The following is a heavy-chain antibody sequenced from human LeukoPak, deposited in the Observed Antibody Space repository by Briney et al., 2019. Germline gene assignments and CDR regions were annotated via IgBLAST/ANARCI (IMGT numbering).Heavy chain of an antibody. D-gene: IGHD5-12*01. CDR1: GGSISRYY. V-gene: IGHV4-59*01. CDR3: ASLAARAGIVATIDY. J-gene: IGHJ4*02. CDR2: IYYSGST. Sequence: PSETLSLTCTVSGGSISRYYWSWIRQPPGKGLEWIGYIYYSGSTNYNPSLKSRVTISVDTSKNQFSLKLSSVTAADTAVYYCASLAARAGIVATIDYWGQGTLVTVSA.